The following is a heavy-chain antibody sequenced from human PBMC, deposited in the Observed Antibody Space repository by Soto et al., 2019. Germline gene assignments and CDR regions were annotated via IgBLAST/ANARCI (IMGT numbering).Heavy chain of an antibody. CDR2: INPNSGGT. Sequence: GASVKVSCKASGYTFTGYYMHWVRQAPGQGVEWMGWINPNSGGTNYAQKFQGWVTTTRDTSISTAYMELSRLRSDDTAVYYCARGPNELTAGIAAAGPDYWGQGTLVTVSS. J-gene: IGHJ4*02. V-gene: IGHV1-2*04. D-gene: IGHD6-13*01. CDR1: GYTFTGYY. CDR3: ARGPNELTAGIAAAGPDY.